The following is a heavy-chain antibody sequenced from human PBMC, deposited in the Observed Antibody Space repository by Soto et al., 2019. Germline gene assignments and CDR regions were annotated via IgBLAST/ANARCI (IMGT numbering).Heavy chain of an antibody. Sequence: VQLVESGGGLVQPGGSLRLSCAASGISVSRNYMSWVRQAPGKGLEWVSLIYSGGSTDYADSVKGRFSISRDNSKNTVYLQMNSLRVDDTAVYYCAGGNNVEERDWGQGTLVTVSS. CDR2: IYSGGST. CDR3: AGGNNVEERD. V-gene: IGHV3-66*01. J-gene: IGHJ4*02. D-gene: IGHD3-16*01. CDR1: GISVSRNY.